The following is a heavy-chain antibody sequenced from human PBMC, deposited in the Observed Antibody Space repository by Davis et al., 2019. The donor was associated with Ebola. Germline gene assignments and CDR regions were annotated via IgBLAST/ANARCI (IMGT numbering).Heavy chain of an antibody. CDR1: GGSISSSSYY. Sequence: MPSETLSLTCTVSGGSISSSSYYWGWIRQPPGKGLEWIGSIYYSGSTNYNPSLKSRVTISVDTSKNQFSLKLSSVTAADTAVYYCASWGVHAWGGGMDVWGQGTTVTVSS. J-gene: IGHJ6*02. CDR3: ASWGVHAWGGGMDV. CDR2: IYYSGST. D-gene: IGHD3-16*01. V-gene: IGHV4-39*07.